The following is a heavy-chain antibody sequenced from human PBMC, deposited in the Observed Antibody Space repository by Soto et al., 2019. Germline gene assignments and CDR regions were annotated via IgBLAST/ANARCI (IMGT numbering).Heavy chain of an antibody. CDR3: ARDLVVLVPAAQDYYYGMDV. V-gene: IGHV1-18*01. D-gene: IGHD2-2*01. CDR2: ISAYNGNT. CDR1: GYTFTSYG. Sequence: QVQLVQSGAEVKKPGASVKVSCKASGYTFTSYGISWVRQAPGQGLEWMGWISAYNGNTSYAQKLQGRVTMTTDTSTSTAYMELRSLRSDDTAVYYCARDLVVLVPAAQDYYYGMDVWGQGTTVTVSS. J-gene: IGHJ6*02.